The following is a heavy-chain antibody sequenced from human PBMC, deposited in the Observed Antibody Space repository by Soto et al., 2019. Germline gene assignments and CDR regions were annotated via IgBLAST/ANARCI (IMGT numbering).Heavy chain of an antibody. J-gene: IGHJ6*02. Sequence: QVQMRQSGPGLVKPSQTLSLKCSVSGGSIGSRDYYWSRIRQHPEKGLEWIGSVYYNGNTDYNPSLSRQPTISLDASMTGFSPQRTSVTAADTAVYYCARDKGGAALKGSGMDVWGQGTTVTVS. CDR1: GGSIGSRDYY. D-gene: IGHD2-8*01. CDR2: VYYNGNT. V-gene: IGHV4-31*02. CDR3: ARDKGGAALKGSGMDV.